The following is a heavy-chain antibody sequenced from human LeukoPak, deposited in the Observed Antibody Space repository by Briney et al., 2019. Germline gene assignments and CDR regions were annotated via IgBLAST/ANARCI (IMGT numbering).Heavy chain of an antibody. V-gene: IGHV3-23*01. J-gene: IGHJ4*02. Sequence: GGSLRLSCAASGFTFSSYAMSWVRQAPGKGLEWVSVISGSGGNTYYADSVKGRFTISRDNSKNTLYLQMNSLRAEDTAVYYCAKVYRPYGDFHSFDYWGQGTLVTVSS. CDR1: GFTFSSYA. CDR3: AKVYRPYGDFHSFDY. CDR2: ISGSGGNT. D-gene: IGHD4-17*01.